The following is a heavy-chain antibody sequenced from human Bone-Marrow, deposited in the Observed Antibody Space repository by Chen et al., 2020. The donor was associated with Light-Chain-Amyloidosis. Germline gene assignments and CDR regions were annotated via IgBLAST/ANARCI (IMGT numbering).Heavy chain of an antibody. CDR1: GYTFTGYY. Sequence: QVQLVQSGAEVKKPGASVKVSCQASGYTFTGYYLHWVRQAPGQGLAWMGGINPNSGGTNYAQKFQGRVTRTRDTSSSTAYMELSRLRSDDTAVYYCARDSQSTLRLPSLANYGGQGTLVTVSS. J-gene: IGHJ4*02. D-gene: IGHD5-12*01. CDR3: ARDSQSTLRLPSLANY. V-gene: IGHV1-2*02. CDR2: INPNSGGT.